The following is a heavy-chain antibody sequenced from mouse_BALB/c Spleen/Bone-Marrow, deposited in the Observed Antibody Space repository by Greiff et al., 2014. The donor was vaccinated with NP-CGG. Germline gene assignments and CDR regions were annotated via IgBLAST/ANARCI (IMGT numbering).Heavy chain of an antibody. Sequence: VQLQQSGAELVRPGVSVKLSCKVSGYTFTDYAMHWVRQSHAKSLEWIGVINPYYGDVNYNQKFKGKATMTVDKSSSTAYMELARLTSDDSAIYYCARVDAGYYMFHYWGQGTLVTVSA. CDR1: GYTFTDYA. CDR2: INPYYGDV. V-gene: IGHV1S137*01. D-gene: IGHD2-3*01. J-gene: IGHJ3*01. CDR3: ARVDAGYYMFHY.